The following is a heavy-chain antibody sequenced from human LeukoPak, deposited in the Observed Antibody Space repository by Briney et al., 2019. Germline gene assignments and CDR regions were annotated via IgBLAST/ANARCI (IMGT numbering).Heavy chain of an antibody. D-gene: IGHD6-19*01. V-gene: IGHV3-15*01. Sequence: GGSLRLSCAASGFTFSNAWMSWVRQAPGKGLEWLGRIKNKTDGGTTDYAAPVKGRFTISRDDSKNTLYLQMNSLKTEDTAVYYCTTTSVAGTMGYWGQGTRVTVSS. CDR2: IKNKTDGGTT. CDR1: GFTFSNAW. J-gene: IGHJ4*02. CDR3: TTTSVAGTMGY.